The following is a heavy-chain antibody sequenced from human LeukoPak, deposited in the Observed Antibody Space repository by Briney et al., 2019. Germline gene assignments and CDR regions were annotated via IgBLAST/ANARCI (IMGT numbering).Heavy chain of an antibody. Sequence: TSSETLSLTCTVSGGPFSSYYWSWIRQPPGKGLEWIGYIYYSGRTNYNPSLKSRVTISVDTSKNQFSLKLSSVTAADTAVYSCARSIIYGGTSDYYYGMDVWGQGTTVTVS. D-gene: IGHD4-23*01. CDR2: IYYSGRT. V-gene: IGHV4-59*01. J-gene: IGHJ6*02. CDR1: GGPFSSYY. CDR3: ARSIIYGGTSDYYYGMDV.